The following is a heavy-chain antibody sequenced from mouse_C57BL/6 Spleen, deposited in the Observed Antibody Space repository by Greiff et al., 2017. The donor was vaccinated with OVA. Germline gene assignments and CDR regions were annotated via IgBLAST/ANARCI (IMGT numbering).Heavy chain of an antibody. CDR2: IHPNSGST. J-gene: IGHJ2*01. CDR1: GYTFTSYW. Sequence: VQLQQPGAELVKPGASVKLSCRASGYTFTSYWMHWVKQRPGQGLEWIGMIHPNSGSTNYNEKFKSKATLTVDKSSSTAYMQLSSLTSEDSAVYYCALDGYSYYFDYWGQGTTLTVSS. D-gene: IGHD2-3*01. V-gene: IGHV1-64*01. CDR3: ALDGYSYYFDY.